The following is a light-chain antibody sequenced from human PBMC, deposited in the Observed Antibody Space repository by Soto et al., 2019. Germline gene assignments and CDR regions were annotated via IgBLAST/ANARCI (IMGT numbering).Light chain of an antibody. CDR2: EGN. V-gene: IGLV2-23*01. J-gene: IGLJ1*01. Sequence: QSVLTQPASVSGSPGQSITISCTGTSSDVGSYNLVSWFQQHPGKATKLMIYEGNKRPSGVATRFSGSKSGNTASLTISGLQAEDEADYYCCSYAGSSTYVFGTGTKVTVL. CDR3: CSYAGSSTYV. CDR1: SSDVGSYNL.